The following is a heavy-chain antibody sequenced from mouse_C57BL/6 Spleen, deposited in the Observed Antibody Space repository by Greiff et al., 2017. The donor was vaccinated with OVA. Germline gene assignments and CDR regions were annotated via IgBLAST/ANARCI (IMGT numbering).Heavy chain of an antibody. J-gene: IGHJ1*03. V-gene: IGHV1-15*01. CDR2: IDPETGGT. CDR1: GYTFTDYE. D-gene: IGHD1-1*01. CDR3: TFTTVVAPAV. Sequence: QVQLQQSGAELVRPGASVTLSCKASGYTFTDYELHWVKQTPVHGLEWIGAIDPETGGTAYNQKFKGKAILTADKSSSTAYMELRSLTSEDSAVYYCTFTTVVAPAVWGTGTTVTVSS.